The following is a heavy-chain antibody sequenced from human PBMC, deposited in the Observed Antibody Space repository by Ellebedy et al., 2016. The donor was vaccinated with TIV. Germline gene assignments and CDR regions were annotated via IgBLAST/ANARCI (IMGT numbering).Heavy chain of an antibody. CDR1: GGSISSSSYY. D-gene: IGHD3-22*01. J-gene: IGHJ4*02. Sequence: SETLSLXXTVSGGSISSSSYYWGWIRQPPGKGLEWIGSIYYSGSTYYNPSLKSRVTISVDTSKNQFSLKLSSVTAADTAVYYCARAYYYDSSGYPWGDYFDYWGQGTLVTVSS. CDR3: ARAYYYDSSGYPWGDYFDY. CDR2: IYYSGST. V-gene: IGHV4-39*07.